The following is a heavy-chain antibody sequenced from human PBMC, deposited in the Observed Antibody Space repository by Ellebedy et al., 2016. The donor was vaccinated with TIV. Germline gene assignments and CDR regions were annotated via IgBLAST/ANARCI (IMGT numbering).Heavy chain of an antibody. D-gene: IGHD3-10*01. CDR1: GGTFSSYA. CDR3: ARGVQVGFGVPWGAFDI. J-gene: IGHJ3*02. Sequence: AASVKVSCKASGGTFSSYAISWVRQAPGQGLEWMGILNPSGGGTTYAQKFQGRVSITMDTSTSTLYMELSGLRSEDTAVYYCARGVQVGFGVPWGAFDIWGRGTMVTVSS. V-gene: IGHV1-46*01. CDR2: LNPSGGGT.